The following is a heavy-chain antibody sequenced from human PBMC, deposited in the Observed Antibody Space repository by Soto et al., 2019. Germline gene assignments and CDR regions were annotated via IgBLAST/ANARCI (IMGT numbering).Heavy chain of an antibody. V-gene: IGHV1-69*12. Sequence: QVQLVQSGAEVKKPGSSVKVSCKASGGTFSNYPIIWVRPAPGQGLEWMGGIIPIFGTVNYAQKFQGRVTITADESTSTAYMELSSRRSEDTAVYYCARGNHRWLQVWYFDLWGRGTLVTVSS. CDR2: IIPIFGTV. CDR1: GGTFSNYP. D-gene: IGHD5-12*01. CDR3: ARGNHRWLQVWYFDL. J-gene: IGHJ2*01.